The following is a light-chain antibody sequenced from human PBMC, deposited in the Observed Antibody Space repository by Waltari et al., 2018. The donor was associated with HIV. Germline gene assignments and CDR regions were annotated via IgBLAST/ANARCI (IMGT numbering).Light chain of an antibody. CDR1: TSNIGSNN. V-gene: IGLV1-44*01. CDR3: STWDDNLNGPV. Sequence: QSALTQAPSASGTPGQRVDISCSGATSNIGSNNVNWYQHLPGAAPKLLIYDNNQRPSGIPDRSSGSKSGSSASLAITGLQSDDEADFYCSTWDDNLNGPVFGGGTRLTVL. J-gene: IGLJ3*02. CDR2: DNN.